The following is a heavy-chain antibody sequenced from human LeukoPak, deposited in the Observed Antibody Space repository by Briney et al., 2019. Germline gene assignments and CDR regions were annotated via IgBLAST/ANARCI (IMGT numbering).Heavy chain of an antibody. CDR1: GFTFSRHW. J-gene: IGHJ4*02. Sequence: GGSLRLSCAASGFTFSRHWMHWVRQAPGKGPVWVSRINGDGSSTNYADSVKGRLTISRDNAKDTLCLQMNSLRVEDTAVYYCARAPYSSSWTFDYWGQGTLVTVSS. D-gene: IGHD6-13*01. CDR2: INGDGSST. V-gene: IGHV3-74*01. CDR3: ARAPYSSSWTFDY.